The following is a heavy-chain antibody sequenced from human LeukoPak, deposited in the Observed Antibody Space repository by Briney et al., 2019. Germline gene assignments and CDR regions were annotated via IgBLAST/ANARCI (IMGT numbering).Heavy chain of an antibody. Sequence: SLRLSCAASGFTFADYAMHWVRQAPGKGLEWVSGISWNSGSIGYADSVKGRFTISRDNAKNSLYLQMNSLRAEDMALYYCARASFGDYFDYWGQGTLVTVSS. V-gene: IGHV3-9*03. D-gene: IGHD3-3*01. CDR3: ARASFGDYFDY. CDR1: GFTFADYA. J-gene: IGHJ4*02. CDR2: ISWNSGSI.